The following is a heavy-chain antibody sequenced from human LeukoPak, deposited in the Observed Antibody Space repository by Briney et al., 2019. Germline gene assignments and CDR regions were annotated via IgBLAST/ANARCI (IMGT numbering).Heavy chain of an antibody. CDR1: GASISSSSYY. CDR3: GTGRGWDAFDI. D-gene: IGHD3-10*01. J-gene: IGHJ3*02. Sequence: PSETLSLTCIVSGASISSSSYYWGWIRQPPGKGLEWIGSIYYSGNSYYNPSLKSRVTISVDRSKNQFSLKLSSVTAADTAVYYCGTGRGWDAFDIWGRGTMVTVSS. V-gene: IGHV4-39*07. CDR2: IYYSGNS.